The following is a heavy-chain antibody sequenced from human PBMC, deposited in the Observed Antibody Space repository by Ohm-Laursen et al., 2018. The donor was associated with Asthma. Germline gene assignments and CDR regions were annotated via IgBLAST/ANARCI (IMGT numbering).Heavy chain of an antibody. Sequence: SETLSLTCTVSGGSISSSSYYWGWIRQPPGKGLEWIGSIYYSGSTYYNPSLKSRVTISVDTSKNQFSLKLSSVAAADTAVYYCARHPDMIVGGGLAFDIWGQGTMVTVSS. J-gene: IGHJ3*02. V-gene: IGHV4-39*01. CDR1: GGSISSSSYY. D-gene: IGHD3-22*01. CDR2: IYYSGST. CDR3: ARHPDMIVGGGLAFDI.